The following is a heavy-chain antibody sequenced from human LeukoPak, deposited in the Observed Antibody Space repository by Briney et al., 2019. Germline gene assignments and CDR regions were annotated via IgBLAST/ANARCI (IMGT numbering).Heavy chain of an antibody. J-gene: IGHJ3*02. V-gene: IGHV3-48*03. D-gene: IGHD5-24*01. Sequence: PGGSLRLSCAGSGFTFSTYEMHWVRQAPGKGLEWLSYISRSGSTKHYADSVKGRFTISRDNANNSLYLQMNSLRAEDTAVYYCAREMGLVDMSTMTPGGAFDIWGQGTAVTVSS. CDR3: AREMGLVDMSTMTPGGAFDI. CDR1: GFTFSTYE. CDR2: ISRSGSTK.